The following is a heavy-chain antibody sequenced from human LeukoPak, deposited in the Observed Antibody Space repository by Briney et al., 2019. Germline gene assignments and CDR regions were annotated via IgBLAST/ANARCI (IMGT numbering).Heavy chain of an antibody. J-gene: IGHJ4*02. D-gene: IGHD2-8*02. CDR3: ARSEGSWSFDY. V-gene: IGHV4-31*03. CDR1: GDSLDSGGYY. CDR2: IYYSGTT. Sequence: PSETLSLTCTVSGDSLDSGGYYWNWIRQHPWKGLEWIGYIYYSGTTYYNPSLKSRITMSVDMSKSQFSLRVSSVTAADTAVYYCARSEGSWSFDYWGQGTLVNVSS.